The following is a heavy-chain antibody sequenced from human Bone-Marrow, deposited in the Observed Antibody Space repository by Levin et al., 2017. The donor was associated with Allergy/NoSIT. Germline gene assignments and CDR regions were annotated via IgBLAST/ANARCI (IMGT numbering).Heavy chain of an antibody. D-gene: IGHD2-8*01. Sequence: ASVKVSCKASGYTFTTYAMNWVRQAPGQGLEWMGWINTKTGNPTYAQGFTGRFVFSLDTSVTTAYLQISSLKTEDTAVYYCARSDCSSGVCFSGDYYYSMDVWGQGTTVTVSS. CDR1: GYTFTTYA. CDR2: INTKTGNP. V-gene: IGHV7-4-1*02. CDR3: ARSDCSSGVCFSGDYYYSMDV. J-gene: IGHJ6*02.